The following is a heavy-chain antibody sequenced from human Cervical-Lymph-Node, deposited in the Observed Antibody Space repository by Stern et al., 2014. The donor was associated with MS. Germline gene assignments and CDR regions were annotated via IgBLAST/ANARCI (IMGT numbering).Heavy chain of an antibody. CDR3: ARDGYNGVYRESYFDY. CDR1: GGSISSYY. V-gene: IGHV4-59*01. D-gene: IGHD5-24*01. J-gene: IGHJ4*02. Sequence: QVQLQESGPGLVKPSETLSLTCTVSGGSISSYYWSWIRQPPGKGLEWIGYIYYSGSTNYNPSLKSRVTISVDTSKNQFSLKLSSVTAADTAVYYCARDGYNGVYRESYFDYWGQGTLVTVSS. CDR2: IYYSGST.